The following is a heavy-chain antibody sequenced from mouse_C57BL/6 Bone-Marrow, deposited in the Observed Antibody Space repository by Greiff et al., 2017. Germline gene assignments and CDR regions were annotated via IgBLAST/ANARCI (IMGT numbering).Heavy chain of an antibody. CDR3: TDADDGCVMDY. CDR2: IDPEDGDT. V-gene: IGHV14-1*01. CDR1: GFNIKDYY. D-gene: IGHD1-1*01. J-gene: IGHJ4*01. Sequence: LKESGAGLVRPGASVKLSCTASGFNIKDYYMHWVKQGPEQGLEWIGRIDPEDGDTDYAPTFQGQATMTADTSSNTAYLQSSSLTSEDTSVCYSTDADDGCVMDYWGQGTSVTVSS.